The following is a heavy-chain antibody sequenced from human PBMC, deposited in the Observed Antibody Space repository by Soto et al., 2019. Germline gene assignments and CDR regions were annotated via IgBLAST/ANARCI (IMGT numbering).Heavy chain of an antibody. CDR1: GFTFSTYW. J-gene: IGHJ4*02. CDR3: ASDRDINSRYYY. Sequence: GGSMRLSCAASGFTFSTYWMHWVRQAPGKGLVWVSRINNDGSTTTYADSVKGRFTISRDNSKNTLYLQMDSLRAEDTAVYYCASDRDINSRYYYWGKGTLVTVSS. D-gene: IGHD3-16*01. V-gene: IGHV3-74*01. CDR2: INNDGSTT.